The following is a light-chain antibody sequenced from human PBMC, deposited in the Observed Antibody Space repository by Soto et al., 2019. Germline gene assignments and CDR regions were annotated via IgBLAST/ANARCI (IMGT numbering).Light chain of an antibody. V-gene: IGKV1-5*03. CDR3: QQYNSYLLT. CDR1: QSISSW. CDR2: KAS. Sequence: DIQMTQSPSTLSASVGDRVTITCRASQSISSWLAWYQQKPGKAPKLLIYKASSLESGVPSRFSGSGSGTEFTLTISSLQPDDFATYYCQQYNSYLLTYGGGTKVEIK. J-gene: IGKJ4*01.